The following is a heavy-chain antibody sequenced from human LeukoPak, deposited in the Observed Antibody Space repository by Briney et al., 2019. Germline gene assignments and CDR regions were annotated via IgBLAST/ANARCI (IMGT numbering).Heavy chain of an antibody. CDR3: ARSGALGY. V-gene: IGHV3-30*04. CDR2: ISYDGSNE. CDR1: GFTFSSYV. J-gene: IGHJ4*02. Sequence: PGGSLRLSCAASGFTFSSYVMHWVRQAPGKGLEWVAIISYDGSNEYYADSVKGRFTISRDNSKNTLYLQMNSLRAADTAVYYCARSGALGYWGQGTLVTVSS. D-gene: IGHD3-10*01.